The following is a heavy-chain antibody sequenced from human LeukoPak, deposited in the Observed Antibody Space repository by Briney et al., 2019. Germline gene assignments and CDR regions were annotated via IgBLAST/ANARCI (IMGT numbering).Heavy chain of an antibody. CDR3: ARHIEVYDYVWGSYLDY. V-gene: IGHV4-39*01. D-gene: IGHD3-16*01. CDR2: IYYSGST. J-gene: IGHJ4*02. Sequence: SETLSLTCTVSGGSISSSSYYWGWLRQPPGTGLEWIGSIYYSGSTYYNPSLKSRVTISVDTSKNQFSLKLSSVTAADTAVYYCARHIEVYDYVWGSYLDYWGQGTLVTVSS. CDR1: GGSISSSSYY.